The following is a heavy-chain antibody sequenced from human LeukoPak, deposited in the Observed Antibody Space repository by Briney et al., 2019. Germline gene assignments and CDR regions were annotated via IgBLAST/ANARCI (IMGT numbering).Heavy chain of an antibody. J-gene: IGHJ4*02. CDR1: GGSISSYY. D-gene: IGHD6-13*01. CDR2: IYYSGST. Sequence: SETLSLTCTVSGGSISSYYWSWIRQPPGKGLERIGYIYYSGSTNYNPSLKSRVTISVDTSKNQFSLKLSSVTAADTAVYYCARHWSYSSSWYDYWGQGTLVTVSS. V-gene: IGHV4-59*08. CDR3: ARHWSYSSSWYDY.